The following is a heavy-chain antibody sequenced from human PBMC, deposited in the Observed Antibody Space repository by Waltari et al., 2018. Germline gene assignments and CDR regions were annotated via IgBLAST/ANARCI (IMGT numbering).Heavy chain of an antibody. J-gene: IGHJ6*02. D-gene: IGHD1-7*01. CDR3: ARTNWNYVHYYGMDV. CDR1: GGTFSSYA. V-gene: IGHV1-69*08. Sequence: QVQLVQSGAEVKKPGSSVKVSCKASGGTFSSYAISWVRQAPGQGLEWMGRIIPIFGTTNYAQKFQGRVTITADKSTSTAYMELSSLRSEDTAVYYCARTNWNYVHYYGMDVWGQGTTVTVSS. CDR2: IIPIFGTT.